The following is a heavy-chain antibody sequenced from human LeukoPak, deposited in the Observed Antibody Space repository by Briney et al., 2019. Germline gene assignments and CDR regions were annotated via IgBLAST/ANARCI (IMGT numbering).Heavy chain of an antibody. CDR2: MNPNSGNT. CDR1: GYTFTSYD. Sequence: ASVKVSCKASGYTFTSYDINWVRQATGQGLEWMGWMNPNSGNTGYAQKFQGRVTITRNTSISTAYMELSSLRSEDTAVYYCARGKLPSGTPNYDFWSGIPYYYYMDVWGKGTTVTVSS. CDR3: ARGKLPSGTPNYDFWSGIPYYYYMDV. V-gene: IGHV1-8*03. D-gene: IGHD3-3*01. J-gene: IGHJ6*03.